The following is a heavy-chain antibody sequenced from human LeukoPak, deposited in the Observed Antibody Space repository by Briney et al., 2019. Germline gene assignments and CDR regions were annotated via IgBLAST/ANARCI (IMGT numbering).Heavy chain of an antibody. J-gene: IGHJ4*02. D-gene: IGHD2-2*01. V-gene: IGHV3-48*01. CDR3: ARVMSTSHCSTCYFDF. CDR1: AFTLSMYN. Sequence: PGGSLRLSCAASAFTLSMYNMIWLRQAPGKGVEGVAYISGSSRSIPNADSVKSRFTPSRDHANNSQALQMNSPPAADTAVYSCARVMSTSHCSTCYFDFWGQGTLVTVSS. CDR2: ISGSSRSI.